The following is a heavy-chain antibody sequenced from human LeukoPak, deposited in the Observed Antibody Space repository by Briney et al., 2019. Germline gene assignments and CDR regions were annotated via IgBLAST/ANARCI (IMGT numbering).Heavy chain of an antibody. CDR3: ASELLWFGEWGTPFDY. CDR1: GFTFSSYG. Sequence: PGGCLRLSWAAAGFTFSSYGTHSVRQARGNGLEWVAVISYDGSNKNYADSVKGRFTISRHNSKNTLYLQMNSLRAEGTAADYCASELLWFGEWGTPFDYWGQGTLVTVSS. CDR2: ISYDGSNK. V-gene: IGHV3-30*03. J-gene: IGHJ4*02. D-gene: IGHD3-10*01.